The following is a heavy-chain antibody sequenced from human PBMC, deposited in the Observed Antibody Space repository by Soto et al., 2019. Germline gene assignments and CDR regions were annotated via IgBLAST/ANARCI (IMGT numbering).Heavy chain of an antibody. D-gene: IGHD6-19*01. CDR1: SFTFNNAW. J-gene: IGHJ4*02. CDR3: VAGQYFFDY. CDR2: IKNKAAGGTA. Sequence: GGSLRLSCVASSFTFNNAWMNWVRQAPEKGLEWIGLIKNKAAGGTALYATSMKGRFTISRDDSKNTLYLQMNSLRADDTAVYYCVAGQYFFDYCGQGTLVTVSS. V-gene: IGHV3-15*07.